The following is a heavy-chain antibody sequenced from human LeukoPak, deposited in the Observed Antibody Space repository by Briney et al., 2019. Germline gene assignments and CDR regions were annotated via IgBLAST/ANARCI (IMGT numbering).Heavy chain of an antibody. CDR1: GYTFTDYD. V-gene: IGHV1-8*01. CDR2: MNPNSGNT. Sequence: ASVKVSCKASGYTFTDYDIYWVRQATGQGLEWMGWMNPNSGNTGYAQRFQGRVTMTRNAPISTAYMELSSLRSEDTAVYYCARGNTVSSGSYVYWGQGTLVTVSS. CDR3: ARGNTVSSGSYVY. D-gene: IGHD1-26*01. J-gene: IGHJ4*02.